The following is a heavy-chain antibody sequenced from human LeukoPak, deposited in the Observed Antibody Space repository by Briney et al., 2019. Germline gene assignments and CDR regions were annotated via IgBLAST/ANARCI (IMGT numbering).Heavy chain of an antibody. V-gene: IGHV3-23*01. Sequence: GGSLRLSCAASGFTFASYAMTWVRQATGKGLEWVSAINSNGGSTFYADSVKGRFTISRDNSKNTLFLQMHSLRAEDTALYYCAKYLYTSGSFYDYWGQGTLVTVSS. CDR1: GFTFASYA. CDR2: INSNGGST. D-gene: IGHD3-10*01. CDR3: AKYLYTSGSFYDY. J-gene: IGHJ4*02.